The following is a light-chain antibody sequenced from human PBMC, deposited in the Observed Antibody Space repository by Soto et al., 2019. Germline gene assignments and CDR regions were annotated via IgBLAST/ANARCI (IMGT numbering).Light chain of an antibody. CDR1: QSIGRD. Sequence: DIQMTQSPSSLSASVGDRVTITCRAGQSIGRDLNWYHQRPGKAPKLLIHGAWNLQSGAPSRFSGSGSGTDFTLTINSLQPEDFATYYCQQTYGTPPTFGQGTKLEIK. J-gene: IGKJ2*01. CDR3: QQTYGTPPT. CDR2: GAW. V-gene: IGKV1-39*01.